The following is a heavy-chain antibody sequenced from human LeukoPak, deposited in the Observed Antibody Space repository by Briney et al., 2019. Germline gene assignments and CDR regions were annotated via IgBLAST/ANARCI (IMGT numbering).Heavy chain of an antibody. CDR1: GGTFSSYA. Sequence: SVKVSCKASGGTFSSYAISWVRQAPGQGLEWMGGIIPIFGTANYAQKFQGRVTITADESTSTAYMELSSLRSEDTAVYYCARDKTTDYYGSWSLDYWGQGTLVTVSS. J-gene: IGHJ4*02. CDR3: ARDKTTDYYGSWSLDY. V-gene: IGHV1-69*13. D-gene: IGHD3-10*01. CDR2: IIPIFGTA.